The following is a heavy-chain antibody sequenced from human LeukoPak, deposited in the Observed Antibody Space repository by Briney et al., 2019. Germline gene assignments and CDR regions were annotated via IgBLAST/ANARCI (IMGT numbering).Heavy chain of an antibody. CDR3: ARHPSAYYYDSSGYYY. D-gene: IGHD3-22*01. Sequence: PSETLSLTCTVSGGSISSSSYYWGWIRQPPGKGLEWIGSIYYSGSTYYNPSLKSRVTISVDTSKNQFSLKLSSVTAADTAVYYWARHPSAYYYDSSGYYYWGQGTLVTVSS. CDR2: IYYSGST. J-gene: IGHJ4*02. V-gene: IGHV4-39*01. CDR1: GGSISSSSYY.